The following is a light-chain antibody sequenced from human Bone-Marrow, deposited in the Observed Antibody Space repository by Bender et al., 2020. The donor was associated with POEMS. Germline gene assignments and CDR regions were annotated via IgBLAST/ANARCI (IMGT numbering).Light chain of an antibody. J-gene: IGLJ2*01. CDR1: DIETKS. CDR3: QVWDSSSDHLA. CDR2: DDT. Sequence: SYVLTQPPSVSVAPGQTARIPCGGDDIETKSVHWYQQKPGQAPVLVLFDDTDRPSGIPERFAGSNSGNTATLTIIRVEAGDEADYYCQVWDSSSDHLAFGGGTKLTVL. V-gene: IGLV3-21*02.